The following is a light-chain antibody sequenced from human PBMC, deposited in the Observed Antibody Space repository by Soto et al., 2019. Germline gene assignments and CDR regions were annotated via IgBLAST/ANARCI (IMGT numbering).Light chain of an antibody. V-gene: IGKV3-15*01. CDR3: QQYHKWPLT. CDR2: TTS. CDR1: QSVTSN. Sequence: DIVMTQSPATLSVSPGERAILSCRASQSVTSNLAWYQQKPGQAPRLLIYTTSTRATGIPARFSGSGSQTEFTLTISSLQSEDFAVYYCQQYHKWPLTFGQGTKVEIK. J-gene: IGKJ1*01.